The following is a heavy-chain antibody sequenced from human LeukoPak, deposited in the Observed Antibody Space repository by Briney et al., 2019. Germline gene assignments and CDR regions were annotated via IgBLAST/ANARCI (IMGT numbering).Heavy chain of an antibody. CDR2: ISGSGGST. D-gene: IGHD3-3*01. CDR3: AKGITIFGIDYYYMDV. CDR1: GFTFSSYA. J-gene: IGHJ6*03. Sequence: GGSLRLSCAASGFTFSSYAMSWVRQAPGKGLEWVLAISGSGGSTYYADSVKGRFTISRDDSKNTLYLQMNSLRAEDTAVYYCAKGITIFGIDYYYMDVWGKGTTVTVSS. V-gene: IGHV3-23*01.